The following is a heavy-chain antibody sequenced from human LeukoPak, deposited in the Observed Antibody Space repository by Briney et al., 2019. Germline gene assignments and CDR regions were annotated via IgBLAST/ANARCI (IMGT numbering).Heavy chain of an antibody. V-gene: IGHV4-59*08. CDR2: IYYNGNT. CDR3: ARHEGLPYGGYVGY. J-gene: IGHJ4*02. CDR1: GGSFSGYY. Sequence: PSETLSLTCAVYGGSFSGYYWSWIRQPPGKGLEWIGYIYYNGNTNYNPSLKSRVTISVDTSKNQFSLKLSSVTAADTAVYYCARHEGLPYGGYVGYWGQGTLVTVSS. D-gene: IGHD5-12*01.